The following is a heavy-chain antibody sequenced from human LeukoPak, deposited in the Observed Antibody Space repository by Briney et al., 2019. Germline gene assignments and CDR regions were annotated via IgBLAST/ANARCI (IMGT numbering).Heavy chain of an antibody. J-gene: IGHJ4*02. CDR1: GFTFSSYG. Sequence: GGSLRLSCAASGFTFSSYGMHWVRQAPGKGLEWVAFIRYDGSNKYYADSVKGRFTISRDNSKNTLYLQMNSLRAEDTAVYYCAKDGTIFGVAIWAYFDYWGQGTLVTVSS. CDR2: IRYDGSNK. CDR3: AKDGTIFGVAIWAYFDY. V-gene: IGHV3-30*02. D-gene: IGHD3-3*01.